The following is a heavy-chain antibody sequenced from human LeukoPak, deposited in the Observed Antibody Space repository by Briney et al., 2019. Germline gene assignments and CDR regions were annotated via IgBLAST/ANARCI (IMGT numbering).Heavy chain of an antibody. Sequence: GGSLRLSCAASGFTFSSYAMSWVRQAPGKGLEWVSAISGSGGSTYYADSVKGRFTISRDNSKNTLYLQMNSLRAEDTAVYYCARDLPAGRFSSSSQKNDYWGQGTLVTVSS. CDR1: GFTFSSYA. V-gene: IGHV3-23*01. J-gene: IGHJ4*02. D-gene: IGHD6-13*01. CDR2: ISGSGGST. CDR3: ARDLPAGRFSSSSQKNDY.